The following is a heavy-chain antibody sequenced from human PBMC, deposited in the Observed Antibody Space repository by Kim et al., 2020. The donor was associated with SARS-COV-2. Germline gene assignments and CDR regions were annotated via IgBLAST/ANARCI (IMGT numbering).Heavy chain of an antibody. D-gene: IGHD3-10*01. CDR3: ARGDYASGLYHDY. J-gene: IGHJ4*02. Sequence: YNPSLKSRVTISLDASKNQVAVKLSSVTAADTAVYYCARGDYASGLYHDYWGQGTPVTVSS. V-gene: IGHV4-34*01.